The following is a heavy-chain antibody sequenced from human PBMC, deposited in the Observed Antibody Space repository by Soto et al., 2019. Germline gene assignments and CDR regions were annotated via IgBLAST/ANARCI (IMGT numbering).Heavy chain of an antibody. CDR1: GFTFSSYW. CDR3: ARLTVIRGVSADF. Sequence: GGSVRLSCAASGFTFSSYWMHWVRQAPGEGLVWVSRINSDGSSTSYADSVKGRFTISRDNAKNTLFLEVTSLRAEDTAVYYCARLTVIRGVSADFWGQGTLVTVSS. V-gene: IGHV3-74*01. CDR2: INSDGSST. D-gene: IGHD3-10*01. J-gene: IGHJ4*02.